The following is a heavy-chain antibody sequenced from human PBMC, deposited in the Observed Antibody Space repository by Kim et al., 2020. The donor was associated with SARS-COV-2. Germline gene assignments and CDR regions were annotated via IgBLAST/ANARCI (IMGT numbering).Heavy chain of an antibody. D-gene: IGHD1-26*01. J-gene: IGHJ4*02. CDR2: TYYRSKWYN. Sequence: SQTLSLTCAISGDSVSSNSADWNWIRQSPSRGLEWLGRTYYRSKWYNDYAVSVKSRITINPDTSKNQFSLQLNSVTPEDTAVYYCASGVLGGSYGGYYFDYWGQGTLVTVSS. CDR1: GDSVSSNSAD. V-gene: IGHV6-1*01. CDR3: ASGVLGGSYGGYYFDY.